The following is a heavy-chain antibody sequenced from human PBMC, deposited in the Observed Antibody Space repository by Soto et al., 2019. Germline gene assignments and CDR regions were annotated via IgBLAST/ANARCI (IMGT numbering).Heavy chain of an antibody. V-gene: IGHV3-23*01. Sequence: EVQLLESGGGLVQPGGSLRLSCAASGFTFSEYSMTWVRQAPGMGLEWVSTISGGGSTTYYADSVEGRFIISRDNSKNTVCLQLDSLRVGDTAVYYCVRRAGECNGGSCYSRFWGQGSLVTVSS. CDR3: VRRAGECNGGSCYSRF. CDR2: ISGGGSTT. CDR1: GFTFSEYS. J-gene: IGHJ4*02. D-gene: IGHD2-15*01.